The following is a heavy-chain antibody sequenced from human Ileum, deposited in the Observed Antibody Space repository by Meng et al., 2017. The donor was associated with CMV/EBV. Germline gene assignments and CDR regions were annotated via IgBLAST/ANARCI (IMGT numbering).Heavy chain of an antibody. Sequence: SETLSLTCTVSGVSISSSSYWWGWIRQPPGKGLEWIGSIYHGGSTYHNPSLKSRVTISVDTSNNQFSLKLNSVTAADTAVYYCARSAGQDLYLHFDFWGQGTPVTVSS. D-gene: IGHD2-2*02. J-gene: IGHJ4*02. CDR3: ARSAGQDLYLHFDF. CDR1: GVSISSSSYW. CDR2: IYHGGST. V-gene: IGHV4-39*01.